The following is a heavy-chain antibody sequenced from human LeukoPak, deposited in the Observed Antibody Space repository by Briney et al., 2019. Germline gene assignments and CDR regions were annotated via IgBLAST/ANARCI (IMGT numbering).Heavy chain of an antibody. D-gene: IGHD3-9*01. CDR2: IIPILGIA. V-gene: IGHV1-69*04. CDR1: GGTFSSYA. J-gene: IGHJ4*02. CDR3: ARATPPVLRYFDDTHASFDY. Sequence: GASVKVSCKASGGTFSSYAISWVRQAPGQGLEWMGRIIPILGIANYAQKFQGRVRITADKSTSTAYMELSSLRSEDTAVYYCARATPPVLRYFDDTHASFDYWGQGTLVTVSS.